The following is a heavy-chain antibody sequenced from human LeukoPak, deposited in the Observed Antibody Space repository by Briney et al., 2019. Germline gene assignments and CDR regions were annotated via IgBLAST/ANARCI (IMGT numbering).Heavy chain of an antibody. CDR3: AKGGYDYVEVAYFDY. D-gene: IGHD5-12*01. CDR2: ISYDGNTI. CDR1: GFTFSSYA. V-gene: IGHV3-30*01. J-gene: IGHJ4*02. Sequence: GRSLRLSCAASGFTFSSYAMHWVRQAPGKGLEWVAVISYDGNTIYDADSVKGRFTISRDNSKHTLYLQVNSLRAEDTAVYYCAKGGYDYVEVAYFDYWGQGTLVTVSS.